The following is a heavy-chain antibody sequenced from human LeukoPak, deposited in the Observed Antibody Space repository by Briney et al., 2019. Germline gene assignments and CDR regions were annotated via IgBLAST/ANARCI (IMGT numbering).Heavy chain of an antibody. D-gene: IGHD3-10*01. CDR2: ISGSGGST. V-gene: IGHV3-23*01. J-gene: IGHJ6*02. CDR3: AKDLITMVRGEYYYGMDV. Sequence: PGGSLRLSCAASGFTFSSYAMSWVRQAPGKGLEWVSAISGSGGSTYYADSVKGRFTISRDNSKNTLYLQMNSLRAEDTAVYYCAKDLITMVRGEYYYGMDVWGQGTMVTVSS. CDR1: GFTFSSYA.